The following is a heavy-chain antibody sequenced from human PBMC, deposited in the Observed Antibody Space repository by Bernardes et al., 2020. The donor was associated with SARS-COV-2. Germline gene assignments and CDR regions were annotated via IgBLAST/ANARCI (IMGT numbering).Heavy chain of an antibody. CDR3: TTAAAGIHDAFDI. J-gene: IGHJ3*02. CDR2: IKSKTNGGTT. CDR1: GFTFSNDW. V-gene: IGHV3-15*07. D-gene: IGHD6-13*01. Sequence: GGSLRLSCAASGFTFSNDWMNWVRQAPGKGLEWVGRIKSKTNGGTTDYAAPVKGRFTISRDDSKNTLYLQMNSLKTEDTAVYYCTTAAAGIHDAFDIWGQGTMVTVSS.